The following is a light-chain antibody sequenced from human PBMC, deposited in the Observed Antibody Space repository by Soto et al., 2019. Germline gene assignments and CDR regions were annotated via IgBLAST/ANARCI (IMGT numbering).Light chain of an antibody. J-gene: IGKJ2*01. V-gene: IGKV3-20*01. CDR2: GAS. CDR1: QSVRSSN. CDR3: QQYGSSPRT. Sequence: EIVLTQSPGTLSLSPGERTTLSCRASQSVRSSNLAWYQQKPGQAPRLLIYGASSRATGIPDRFSGSGSGTVFTLTISRLEPEDFAVYYCQQYGSSPRTFGQGTKLEIK.